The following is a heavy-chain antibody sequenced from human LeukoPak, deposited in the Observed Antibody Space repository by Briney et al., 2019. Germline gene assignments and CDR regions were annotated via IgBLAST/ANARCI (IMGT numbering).Heavy chain of an antibody. D-gene: IGHD3-10*01. CDR1: GGSISSYY. J-gene: IGHJ6*02. CDR3: ARDGIGSGSYYRGQKYYYGTDV. V-gene: IGHV4-59*01. CDR2: IYYSGST. Sequence: SETLSLTCTVSGGSISSYYWSWIRQPPGKGLEWIGYIYYSGSTNYNPSLKRRVTISVDTSKHQFSLKLSSVTAADTAVYYCARDGIGSGSYYRGQKYYYGTDVWGQGTTVTVSS.